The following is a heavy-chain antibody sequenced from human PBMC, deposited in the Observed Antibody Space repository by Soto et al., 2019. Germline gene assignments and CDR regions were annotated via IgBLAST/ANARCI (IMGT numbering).Heavy chain of an antibody. CDR1: GFTFSSYA. CDR3: AKGDHEMYYDCWSGYPPMGHY. J-gene: IGHJ4*02. CDR2: ITYGGSNK. V-gene: IGHV3-30*18. D-gene: IGHD3-3*01. Sequence: TGGSLRLSCAASGFTFSSYAMHWVRQAPGKGLEWVAVITYGGSNKYYADSVKGRFTISRDNSKNTLYLQMNSLRAEDTAVYYCAKGDHEMYYDCWSGYPPMGHYWGRETLVSLPS.